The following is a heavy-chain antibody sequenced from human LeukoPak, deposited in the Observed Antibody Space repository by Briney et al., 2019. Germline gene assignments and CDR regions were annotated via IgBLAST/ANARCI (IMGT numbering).Heavy chain of an antibody. CDR3: ARPRLLFGSGPILV. CDR1: GASFSGYS. V-gene: IGHV4-34*01. D-gene: IGHD3-10*01. CDR2: FSHTGSP. Sequence: SETLSLTCAISGASFSGYSWTWIRQPPGKGLEWIGEFSHTGSPIYNPSLKSRVNISIDTSKNQFSLRLTSVTAADTAVYFCARPRLLFGSGPILVWGQGTLVTVSS. J-gene: IGHJ4*02.